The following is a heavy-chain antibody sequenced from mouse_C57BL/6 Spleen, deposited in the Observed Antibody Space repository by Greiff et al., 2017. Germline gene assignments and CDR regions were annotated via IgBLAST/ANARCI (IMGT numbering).Heavy chain of an antibody. V-gene: IGHV1-64*01. D-gene: IGHD2-12*01. CDR2: IHPNSGST. CDR3: ARSGRDSGFAY. Sequence: QVQLQQPGAELVKPGASVKLSCKASGYTFTSYWMHWVKQRPGQGLEWIGMIHPNSGSTNYNEKFKSKATLTVDKSSSTAYMQLSSLTSEDSAVYYCARSGRDSGFAYWGQGTPVTVSA. J-gene: IGHJ3*01. CDR1: GYTFTSYW.